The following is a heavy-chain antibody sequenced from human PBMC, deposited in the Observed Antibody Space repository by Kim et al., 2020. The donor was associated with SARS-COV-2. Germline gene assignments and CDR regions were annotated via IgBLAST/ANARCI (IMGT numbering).Heavy chain of an antibody. Sequence: ASVKVSCKASGYTFTGYYMHWVRQAPGQGLEWMGRINPNSGGTNYAQKFQGRVTMTRDTSISTAYMELSRLRSDDTAVYYCAGGDSSSSTIDYWGQGTLVTVSS. D-gene: IGHD6-6*01. CDR2: INPNSGGT. J-gene: IGHJ4*02. CDR3: AGGDSSSSTIDY. CDR1: GYTFTGYY. V-gene: IGHV1-2*06.